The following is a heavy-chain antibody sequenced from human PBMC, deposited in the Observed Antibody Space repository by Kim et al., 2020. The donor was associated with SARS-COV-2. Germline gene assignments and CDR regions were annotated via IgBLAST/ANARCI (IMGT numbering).Heavy chain of an antibody. D-gene: IGHD1-26*01. V-gene: IGHV3-7*01. Sequence: DYVDIVKGRFTISRDNAKNSLYLQMNSLRAEDTAVYYCARGGASEYDGMDVWGQGTTVTVSS. J-gene: IGHJ6*02. CDR3: ARGGASEYDGMDV.